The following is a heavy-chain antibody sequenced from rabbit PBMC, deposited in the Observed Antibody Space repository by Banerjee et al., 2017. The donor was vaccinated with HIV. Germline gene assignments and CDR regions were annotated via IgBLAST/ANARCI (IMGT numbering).Heavy chain of an antibody. J-gene: IGHJ4*01. D-gene: IGHD8-1*01. CDR2: IYTGQGNA. CDR3: WRGWAGTTYSGL. CDR1: GFDVSSYY. Sequence: QLKETGGGLVQPGGSLTLSCKASGFDVSSYYMSWVRQAPGKGLEWIAIIYTGQGNADYANWVNGRFTISSDNAQNTVDLQMNSLTAADTATYFCWRGWAGTTYSGLWGQGTLVTVS. V-gene: IGHV1S7*01.